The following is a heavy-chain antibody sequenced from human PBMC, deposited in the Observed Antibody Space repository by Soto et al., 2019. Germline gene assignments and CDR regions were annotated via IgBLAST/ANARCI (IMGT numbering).Heavy chain of an antibody. CDR1: GFTFSSYS. V-gene: IGHV3-21*01. CDR2: ISSSSSYI. Sequence: PGGSLRLSCAASGFTFSSYSMNWVRQAPGKGLEWVSSISSSSSYIYYADSVKGRFTISRDNAKNSLYLQMNSLRAEDTAVYYCAGDLEYGDYSPFDYWGQGTLVTVSS. D-gene: IGHD4-17*01. CDR3: AGDLEYGDYSPFDY. J-gene: IGHJ4*02.